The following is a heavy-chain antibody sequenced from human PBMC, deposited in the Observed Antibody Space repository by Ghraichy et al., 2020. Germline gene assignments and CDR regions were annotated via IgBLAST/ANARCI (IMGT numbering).Heavy chain of an antibody. CDR2: IYHSVTT. J-gene: IGHJ3*01. Sequence: SETLSLTCAVSGGSISSGSFSWSWIRQPPGKGLEWIGYIYHSVTTYYNPSLKSRVTISLDDSKNQFSLKLSSVTAADTAVYYCARAPYDDDGFYDDGFDVWGQGIMFTVSS. CDR3: ARAPYDDDGFYDDGFDV. D-gene: IGHD3-22*01. V-gene: IGHV4-30-2*01. CDR1: GGSISSGSFS.